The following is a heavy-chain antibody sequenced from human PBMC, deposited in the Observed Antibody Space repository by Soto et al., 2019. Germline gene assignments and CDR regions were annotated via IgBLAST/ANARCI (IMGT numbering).Heavy chain of an antibody. CDR1: GFTISDYY. CDR2: ISSSGSTI. J-gene: IGHJ5*02. Sequence: PGGSLRLSCAASGFTISDYYMSWIRQAPGKGLEWVSYISSSGSTIYYADSVKGRFTISRDNAKNSLYLQMNSLRAEDTAVYYCARDTPLAAGVNWFDPWGQGTLVTVSS. CDR3: ARDTPLAAGVNWFDP. V-gene: IGHV3-11*01. D-gene: IGHD6-13*01.